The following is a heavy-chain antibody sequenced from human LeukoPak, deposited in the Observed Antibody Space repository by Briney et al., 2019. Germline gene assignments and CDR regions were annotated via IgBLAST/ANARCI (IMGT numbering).Heavy chain of an antibody. Sequence: GGSLRLSCAASGFTFSSYEMNWVRQAPGKGLEWVSYISSSGSTIYYADSVKGRFTISRDNAKNSLYLQMNSLRAEDTAVYYCARDTPYYYYMDVWGKGTTVTVSS. CDR3: ARDTPYYYYMDV. CDR2: ISSSGSTI. J-gene: IGHJ6*03. V-gene: IGHV3-48*03. CDR1: GFTFSSYE.